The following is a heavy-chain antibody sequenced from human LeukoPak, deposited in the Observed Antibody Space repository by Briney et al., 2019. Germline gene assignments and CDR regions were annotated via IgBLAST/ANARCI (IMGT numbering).Heavy chain of an antibody. J-gene: IGHJ4*02. CDR2: IYSGVNT. D-gene: IGHD6-19*01. CDR3: ATGIAVAGFSYFDC. CDR1: GFTVSSNY. V-gene: IGHV3-53*01. Sequence: GGSLRLSCAASGFTVSSNYMNWVRQAPGKGLEWVSVIYSGVNTDYADSVKGRFTISRDNSKNTLYLQMNSLRAEDTAVYYCATGIAVAGFSYFDCWGQGTLVTVSS.